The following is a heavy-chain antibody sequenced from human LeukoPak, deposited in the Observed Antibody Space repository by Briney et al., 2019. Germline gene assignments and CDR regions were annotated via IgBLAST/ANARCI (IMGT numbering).Heavy chain of an antibody. CDR3: AKDPRWAPFDY. CDR2: IRYDGNNK. V-gene: IGHV3-30*02. Sequence: GGSLRLSCAASGFTFSSYGMHWVRQAPGKGLEWVAFIRYDGNNKYYADSVKGRFTISRDNSKNTLYLQMNSLRAGDTAVYYCAKDPRWAPFDYWGQGTLVTVSS. CDR1: GFTFSSYG. D-gene: IGHD6-13*01. J-gene: IGHJ4*02.